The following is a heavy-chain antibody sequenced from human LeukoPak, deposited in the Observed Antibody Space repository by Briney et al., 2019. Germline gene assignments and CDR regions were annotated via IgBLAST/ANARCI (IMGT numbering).Heavy chain of an antibody. Sequence: VGSVKVSCKVSGYTLTELSMRWVRQAPGKGLGWMGGFDPEDGETIYAQKFQGRVTMTEDTSTDTAYMELSSLRSEDTAVYYCATAVLRYFDWLLALDYWGQGTLVTVSS. J-gene: IGHJ4*02. CDR1: GYTLTELS. CDR2: FDPEDGET. V-gene: IGHV1-24*01. D-gene: IGHD3-9*01. CDR3: ATAVLRYFDWLLALDY.